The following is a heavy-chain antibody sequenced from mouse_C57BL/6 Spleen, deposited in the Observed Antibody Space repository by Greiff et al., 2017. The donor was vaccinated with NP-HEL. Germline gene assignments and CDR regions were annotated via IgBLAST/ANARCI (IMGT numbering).Heavy chain of an antibody. D-gene: IGHD1-1*01. CDR3: ARGITTVRPSWCLGV. CDR2: IDPSDSYT. V-gene: IGHV1-69*01. CDR1: GYTFTSYW. J-gene: IGHJ1*03. Sequence: QVQLQQPGAELVMPGASVKLSCKASGYTFTSYWMHWVKQRPGQGLEWIGEIDPSDSYTNYNQKFKGKSTLTVDKSSSTAYMQLSSLTSEDSAVYSCARGITTVRPSWCLGVGGTGTTVTVSS.